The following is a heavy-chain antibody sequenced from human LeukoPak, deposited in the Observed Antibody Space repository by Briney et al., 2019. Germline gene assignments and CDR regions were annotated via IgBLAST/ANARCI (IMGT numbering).Heavy chain of an antibody. D-gene: IGHD3-22*01. CDR1: GDSTIGYY. J-gene: IGHJ4*02. CDR3: AHTGYYYDSSGYYYGVLGY. Sequence: TLSLTCSVSGDSTIGYYWGWIRQPPGKALEWLALIYWDDDKRYSPSLKSRLTITKDTSKNQVVLTMTNMDPVDTATYYCAHTGYYYDSSGYYYGVLGYWGQGTLVTVSS. CDR2: IYWDDDK. V-gene: IGHV2-5*02.